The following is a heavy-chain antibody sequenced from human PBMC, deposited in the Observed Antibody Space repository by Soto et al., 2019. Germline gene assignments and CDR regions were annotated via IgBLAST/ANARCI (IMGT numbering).Heavy chain of an antibody. V-gene: IGHV3-30*18. D-gene: IGHD6-19*01. CDR1: GFTFSKDG. CDR2: ISDDGNNK. CDR3: AKSTVAGTT. Sequence: QGQLVQPGGGVVQPGRSLRLSCAASGFTFSKDGMYWVRQAPGKGLEWVAVISDDGNNKYYADSVEGRFTISRDNSKNTLYLQMSSLRVEDTAVYYCAKSTVAGTTWGQGTLVTVSS. J-gene: IGHJ5*02.